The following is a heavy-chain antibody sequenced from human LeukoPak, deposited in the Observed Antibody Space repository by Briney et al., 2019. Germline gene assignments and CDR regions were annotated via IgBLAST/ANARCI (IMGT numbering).Heavy chain of an antibody. V-gene: IGHV3-30-3*01. CDR3: VRSRSARYWYFDL. CDR2: ISYDGSNK. CDR1: GFTFSSYA. Sequence: GGSLRLSCAASGFTFSSYAMHWVRQAPGKGLEWVAVISYDGSNKYYADSVKGRFTISRDNAKNSVYLQMNGLRAEDTAVYYCVRSRSARYWYFDLWGRGTLVTVSS. J-gene: IGHJ2*01.